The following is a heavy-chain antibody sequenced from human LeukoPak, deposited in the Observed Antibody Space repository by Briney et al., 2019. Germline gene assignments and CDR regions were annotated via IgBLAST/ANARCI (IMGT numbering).Heavy chain of an antibody. J-gene: IGHJ4*02. V-gene: IGHV3-33*01. CDR3: ARDTKRWLVLYYFDY. CDR2: IWYDGSNK. CDR1: GFTFSSYG. Sequence: GGSLRLSCAASGFTFSSYGMHWVRQAPGKGLEWVAVIWYDGSNKYYADSVKGRFTISRDNSKNTLYLQMNSLRAEDTAVYYCARDTKRWLVLYYFDYWGQGTLVTVSS. D-gene: IGHD6-19*01.